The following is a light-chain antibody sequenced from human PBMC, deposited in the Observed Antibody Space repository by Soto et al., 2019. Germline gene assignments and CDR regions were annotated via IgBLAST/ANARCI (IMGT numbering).Light chain of an antibody. CDR2: EVS. J-gene: IGLJ2*01. CDR3: SSYTVSTDVV. Sequence: QSALTQPASLSGSPGQSVTISCSGTTSDFVNYNYVSWYQHHPGKAPQLILFEVSNRPSGVSSRFSGSKSGNTASLIISGLQAEDEAYYYCSSYTVSTDVVFGGGTKLTDL. V-gene: IGLV2-14*01. CDR1: TSDFVNYNY.